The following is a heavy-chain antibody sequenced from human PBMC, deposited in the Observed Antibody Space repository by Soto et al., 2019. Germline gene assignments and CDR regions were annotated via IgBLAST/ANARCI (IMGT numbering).Heavy chain of an antibody. CDR3: VRRHRYYYHMDV. CDR1: GGSITSYY. J-gene: IGHJ6*03. Sequence: SETLSLTCTVSGGSITSYYWSWVRQPPGKGLEWIGYIYYDGSTNYNPSLKSRITILVDTSNNQFSLNVTSVTAADTAVYYCVRRHRYYYHMDVWGKGTTVTVSS. CDR2: IYYDGST. V-gene: IGHV4-59*08.